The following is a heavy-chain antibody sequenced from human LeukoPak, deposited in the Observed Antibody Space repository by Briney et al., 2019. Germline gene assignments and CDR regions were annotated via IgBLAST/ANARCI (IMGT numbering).Heavy chain of an antibody. D-gene: IGHD3-16*02. J-gene: IGHJ4*02. CDR2: ISGSGGST. CDR3: AKDRYGLRLGELSFPFDY. V-gene: IGHV3-23*01. Sequence: GGSLRLSCAASGFTFSSYAMSWVRQAPGKGLERVSAISGSGGSTYYADSVKGRFTISRDNSKNTLYLQMNSLRAEDTAVYYCAKDRYGLRLGELSFPFDYWGQGTLVTVSS. CDR1: GFTFSSYA.